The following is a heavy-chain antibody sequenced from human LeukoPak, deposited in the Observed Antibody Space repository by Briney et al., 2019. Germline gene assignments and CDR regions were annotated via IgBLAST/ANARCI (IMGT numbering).Heavy chain of an antibody. Sequence: ASMKVSCKASGYTFTSYYMHWVRQAPGQGLEWMGIINPSGGSTSYAQKFQGRVTMTRDTSTSTVYMELSSLRSEDTAVYYCARPYGDYEGWFDPWGQGTLVTVSS. CDR2: INPSGGST. D-gene: IGHD4-17*01. J-gene: IGHJ5*02. CDR3: ARPYGDYEGWFDP. V-gene: IGHV1-46*01. CDR1: GYTFTSYY.